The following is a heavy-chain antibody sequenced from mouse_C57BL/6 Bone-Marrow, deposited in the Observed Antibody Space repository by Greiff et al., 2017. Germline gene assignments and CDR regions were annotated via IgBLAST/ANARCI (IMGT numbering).Heavy chain of an antibody. Sequence: EVKLQQSVAELVRPGASVKLSCTSSGFNITNTYMHWVQQRPEQGLELIGRIDPADGDTKYAPKFQGQATITADTSSNTAYMQLSSLTSEDAAIYYCASKVSSYGYYAMDYWGQGTSVTVSS. J-gene: IGHJ4*01. V-gene: IGHV14-3*01. CDR3: ASKVSSYGYYAMDY. D-gene: IGHD1-1*01. CDR1: GFNITNTY. CDR2: IDPADGDT.